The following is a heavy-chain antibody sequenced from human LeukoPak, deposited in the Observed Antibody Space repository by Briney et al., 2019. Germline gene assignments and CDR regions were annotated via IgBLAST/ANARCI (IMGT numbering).Heavy chain of an antibody. Sequence: GGSLRLSCAASGFSFCSYAMSWVRQAPGKGLEWVSAIIGSGSSTYYADSVKGRFTISRDNSKNTLFLQMNSLRAEDTAVYYCAKDRAQQLVLDFWGQGTLVTVSS. D-gene: IGHD6-13*01. CDR2: IIGSGSST. CDR3: AKDRAQQLVLDF. CDR1: GFSFCSYA. J-gene: IGHJ4*02. V-gene: IGHV3-23*01.